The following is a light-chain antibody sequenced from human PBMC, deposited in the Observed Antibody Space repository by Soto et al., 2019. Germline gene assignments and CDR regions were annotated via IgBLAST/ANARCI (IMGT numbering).Light chain of an antibody. J-gene: IGLJ1*01. Sequence: QSVLTQPASVSGSPGQSITISCTGTSSEVGGYNYVSWYQHQPGKATKLVFFDVSGRPSGISNRFSGSKSGNTASLTIFGLRPEDEADYYCSSYTNFNFYAFGPGTKVPVL. CDR3: SSYTNFNFYA. CDR2: DVS. CDR1: SSEVGGYNY. V-gene: IGLV2-14*03.